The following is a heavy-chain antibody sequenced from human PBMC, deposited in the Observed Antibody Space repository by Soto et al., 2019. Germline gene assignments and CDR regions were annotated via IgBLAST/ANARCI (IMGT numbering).Heavy chain of an antibody. CDR1: GYTFTSYD. J-gene: IGHJ6*03. CDR2: MNPNSGNT. CDR3: AGMGEVVGKDYYYYMDV. Sequence: ASVKVSCKASGYTFTSYDINWVRQATGQGLEWMGWMNPNSGNTGYAQKFQGRVNMTRNTSISTAYMELSSLRSEDTAVYYCAGMGEVVGKDYYYYMDVWGKGTTVTVSS. V-gene: IGHV1-8*01. D-gene: IGHD3-16*01.